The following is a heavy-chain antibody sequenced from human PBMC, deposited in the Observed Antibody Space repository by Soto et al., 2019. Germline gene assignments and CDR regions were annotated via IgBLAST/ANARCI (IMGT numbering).Heavy chain of an antibody. J-gene: IGHJ4*02. CDR1: GDTFTDYY. CDR3: ERGGHVVVGTAALDY. CDR2: VNPSGGHT. V-gene: IGHV1-46*01. D-gene: IGHD2-21*02. Sequence: QVQLVQSGAEVKKPGASVKVSCKSSGDTFTDYYIHWVRQAPGQGLEWMGTVNPSGGHTTSAQPALGRMTMTRDTSTSTLYMELTSLTSEDTAVYYCERGGHVVVGTAALDYWGQVNLVTVSS.